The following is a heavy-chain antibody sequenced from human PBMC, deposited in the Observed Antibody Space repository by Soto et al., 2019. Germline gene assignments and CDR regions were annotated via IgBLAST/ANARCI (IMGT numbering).Heavy chain of an antibody. J-gene: IGHJ4*02. CDR3: ARMVGATLVDF. V-gene: IGHV4-4*02. CDR1: GASISSTTSGNW. CDR2: IYHSGST. Sequence: QVQLQESGPGLVRPSGTLPLTCAVSGASISSTTSGNWWSWVRQPPGKGLEWIGEIYHSGSTNYNPSLKSRVTMSVDKSKNQFSLKLSSVTAADTAVYYCARMVGATLVDFWGQGTLVTVSS. D-gene: IGHD1-26*01.